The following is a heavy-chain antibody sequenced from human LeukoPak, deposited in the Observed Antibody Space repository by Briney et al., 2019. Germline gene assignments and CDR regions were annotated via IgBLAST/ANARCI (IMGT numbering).Heavy chain of an antibody. CDR1: GFTFNNYW. CDR2: VNSDGSST. V-gene: IGHV3-74*01. CDR3: ARAQAVAGTGGFDP. Sequence: GGSLRLSCAASGFTFNNYWMHWVRQAPGKGLMWVSRVNSDGSSTSYADSVKGRFTISRDNAKNTVYLQMKSLRDDDTAVYYCARAQAVAGTGGFDPWGQGTLVAVSS. J-gene: IGHJ5*02. D-gene: IGHD6-19*01.